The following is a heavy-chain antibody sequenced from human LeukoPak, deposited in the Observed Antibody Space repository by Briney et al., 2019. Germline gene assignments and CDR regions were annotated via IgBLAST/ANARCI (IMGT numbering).Heavy chain of an antibody. D-gene: IGHD4-17*01. Sequence: SGGSLRLSCTASGFSLSKVWMSWVRRAPGQGLEWVGHIKTKTDGGTTEYVAPVRGRFTISRDDSGDTLYLQMNSLKIEDTAVYYCTTVDYGDLTPAASSDYWGQGTLVTVSS. CDR1: GFSLSKVW. V-gene: IGHV3-15*01. CDR3: TTVDYGDLTPAASSDY. CDR2: IKTKTDGGTT. J-gene: IGHJ4*02.